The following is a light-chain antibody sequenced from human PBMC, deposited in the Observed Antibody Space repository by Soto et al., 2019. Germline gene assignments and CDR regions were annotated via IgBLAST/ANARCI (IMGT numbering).Light chain of an antibody. Sequence: SYELTQAPSVSVAPRQTARITCGGNDIGGKTVHWYQQKAGQAPALVVYDDSDRPSGNPERFSGSNSGNTATMTITRVEAGDEADYFCQVWDSSTDHVLFGGGTKLTV. V-gene: IGLV3-21*02. CDR1: DIGGKT. CDR3: QVWDSSTDHVL. CDR2: DDS. J-gene: IGLJ2*01.